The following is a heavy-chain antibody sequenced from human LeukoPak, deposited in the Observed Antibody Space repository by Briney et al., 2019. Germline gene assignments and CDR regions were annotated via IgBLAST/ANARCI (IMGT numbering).Heavy chain of an antibody. CDR1: GGSFSGYY. D-gene: IGHD5-18*01. CDR3: ARGARGYSYGYKRPWFDP. CDR2: INHSGST. V-gene: IGHV4-34*01. J-gene: IGHJ5*02. Sequence: SETLSLTCAVYGGSFSGYYWSWIRQPPGKGLGWIGEINHSGSTNYNPSLKSRVTISVDTSKNQFSLKLSSVTAADTAVYYCARGARGYSYGYKRPWFDPWGQGTLVTVSS.